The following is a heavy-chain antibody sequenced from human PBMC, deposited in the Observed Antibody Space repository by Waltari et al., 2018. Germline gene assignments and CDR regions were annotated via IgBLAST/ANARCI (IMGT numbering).Heavy chain of an antibody. CDR2: IYPTGRT. CDR1: GDSISSGSYQ. D-gene: IGHD3-10*01. Sequence: QVQLQESGPGLVKPSQTLSLTCTVTGDSISSGSYQRHWIRQPAGKGLEWVGRIYTTGRIYPTGRTQYNPSLRSRATILLDTSKNQFSLKLTSVTAADTAVYYCARESDPGSGSYYDYWGQGTLVTVSS. V-gene: IGHV4-61*02. J-gene: IGHJ4*02. CDR3: ARESDPGSGSYYDY.